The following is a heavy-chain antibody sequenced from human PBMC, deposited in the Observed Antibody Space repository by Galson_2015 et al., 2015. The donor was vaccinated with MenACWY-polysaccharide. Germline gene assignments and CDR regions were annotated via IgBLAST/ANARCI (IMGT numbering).Heavy chain of an antibody. J-gene: IGHJ6*02. CDR1: GFTFSSYA. CDR3: ARVGGLDYDFWSGPYYYGMDV. V-gene: IGHV3-7*01. Sequence: SLRLSCAASGFTFSSYAMSWVRQAPGRGLEWVANIKQDGSEKYYVDSVKGRFTISRDNAKNSLYLQMNSLRAEDTAVYYCARVGGLDYDFWSGPYYYGMDVWGQGTTVTVSS. D-gene: IGHD3-3*01. CDR2: IKQDGSEK.